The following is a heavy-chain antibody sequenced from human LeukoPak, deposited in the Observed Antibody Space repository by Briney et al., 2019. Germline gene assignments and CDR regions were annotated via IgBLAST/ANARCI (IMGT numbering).Heavy chain of an antibody. D-gene: IGHD4-23*01. CDR1: GGSISSGGYY. J-gene: IGHJ6*02. CDR3: ARGGLTVAPRGGMDV. V-gene: IGHV4-31*03. CDR2: IYYSGST. Sequence: PSQTLSLTCTVSGGSISSGGYYWSWIRQHPGKGLEWIGYIYYSGSTYYNPPLKSRVTISVDTSKNQFSLKLSSVTAADTAVYYCARGGLTVAPRGGMDVWGQGTTVTVSS.